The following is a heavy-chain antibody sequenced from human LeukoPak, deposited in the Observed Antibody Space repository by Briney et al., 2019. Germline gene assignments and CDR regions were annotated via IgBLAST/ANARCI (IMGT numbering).Heavy chain of an antibody. D-gene: IGHD4-17*01. Sequence: GGSLRLSCAASGFTFSSYGMHWVCQAPGKGLEWVAVISYDGSNKYYADSVKGRFTISRDNSKNTLYLQMNSLRAEDTAVYYCAKAYGDYVYYYYGMDVWGQGTTVTVSS. CDR1: GFTFSSYG. J-gene: IGHJ6*02. V-gene: IGHV3-30*18. CDR3: AKAYGDYVYYYYGMDV. CDR2: ISYDGSNK.